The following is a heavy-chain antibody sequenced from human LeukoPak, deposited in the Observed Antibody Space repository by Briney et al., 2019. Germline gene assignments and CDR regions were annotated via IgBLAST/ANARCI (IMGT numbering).Heavy chain of an antibody. CDR2: IYTSGST. CDR3: ARDGTAAGTFDY. D-gene: IGHD6-13*01. J-gene: IGHJ4*02. Sequence: SETLSLTCTVSGGSISSGSYYWSWIRQPAGKGLEWIGRIYTSGSTNYNPSLKSRVTISVDTSKNQFSLKLSSVTAADTAVYYCARDGTAAGTFDYWGQGTLVTVSS. V-gene: IGHV4-61*02. CDR1: GGSISSGSYY.